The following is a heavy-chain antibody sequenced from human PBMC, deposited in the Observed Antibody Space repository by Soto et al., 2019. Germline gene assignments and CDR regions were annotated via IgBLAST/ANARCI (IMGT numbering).Heavy chain of an antibody. D-gene: IGHD6-19*01. J-gene: IGHJ4*02. Sequence: EVQLVESGGGLVQPGGSLTLSCAASGFTFSNYWISWVRQAPGKGLEWVANIKQDGSENYYVDFVQGGFTTSRDNTKNSFYLQMNRMRDEDTAVYYCARDHINGWKFDYWGRGTLVTVSS. CDR3: ARDHINGWKFDY. CDR1: GFTFSNYW. V-gene: IGHV3-7*01. CDR2: IKQDGSEN.